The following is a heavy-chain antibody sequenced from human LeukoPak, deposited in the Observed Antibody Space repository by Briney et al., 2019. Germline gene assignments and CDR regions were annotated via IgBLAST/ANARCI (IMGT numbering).Heavy chain of an antibody. CDR2: INTDGSST. J-gene: IGHJ3*02. D-gene: IGHD3-22*01. Sequence: GGSLRLSCAASGFSFSTYWVHWVRQPPGKGLVWVSRINTDGSSTRYADSVKGRFTISRDNAKNTLYLQMNSLRAEDTAVYYCASSDYDSSGSAFDIWGQGTMVTVSS. CDR1: GFSFSTYW. V-gene: IGHV3-74*01. CDR3: ASSDYDSSGSAFDI.